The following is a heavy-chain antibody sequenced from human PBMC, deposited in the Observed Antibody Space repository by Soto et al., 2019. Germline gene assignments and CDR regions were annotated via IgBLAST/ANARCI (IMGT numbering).Heavy chain of an antibody. V-gene: IGHV3-23*01. CDR3: AKFTVVTRWFDP. J-gene: IGHJ5*02. CDR1: GFTFSSYA. CDR2: ISGSGGST. D-gene: IGHD2-21*02. Sequence: VGSLRLSCAASGFTFSSYAMSWVRQAPGKGLEWVSAISGSGGSTYYADSVKGRFTISRDNSKNTLYLQMNSLRAEDTAVYYCAKFTVVTRWFDPWGQGTLVTVSS.